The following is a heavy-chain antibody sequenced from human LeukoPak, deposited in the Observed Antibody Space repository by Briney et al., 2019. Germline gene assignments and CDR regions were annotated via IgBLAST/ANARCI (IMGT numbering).Heavy chain of an antibody. V-gene: IGHV3-23*01. CDR3: AGGYSSGWFYYYYYMDV. J-gene: IGHJ6*03. Sequence: GGSLRLSCAASGSTFSSYAMSWVRQAPGKGLEWVSAISGSGGSTYYADSVKGRFTISRDNSKNTLYLQMNSLRAEDTAVYYCAGGYSSGWFYYYYYMDVWGKGTTVTVSS. D-gene: IGHD6-19*01. CDR2: ISGSGGST. CDR1: GSTFSSYA.